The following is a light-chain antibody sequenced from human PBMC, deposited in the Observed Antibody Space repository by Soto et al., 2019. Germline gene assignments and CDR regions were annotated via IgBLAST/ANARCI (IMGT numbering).Light chain of an antibody. CDR2: GAS. V-gene: IGKV3-20*01. CDR3: QQYGSSPYT. Sequence: EIVLTQSPGTLSLSPGERATLSCRASQSVSSSYLAWYQQKPGQAPRLLIYGASSRATSIPDRISGSGSGTEFTLTISRKEPEDFAVYYWQQYGSSPYTFGQGTKLEIK. CDR1: QSVSSSY. J-gene: IGKJ2*01.